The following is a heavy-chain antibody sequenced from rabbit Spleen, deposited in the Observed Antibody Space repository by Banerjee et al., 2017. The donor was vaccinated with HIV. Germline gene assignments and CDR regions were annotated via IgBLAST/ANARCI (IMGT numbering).Heavy chain of an antibody. CDR2: INTATNKA. Sequence: QEQLVESGGGLVRPGASLTLTCKASGFFFSDRDVMCWVRQAPGKGLEWIACINTATNKAVYASWAKGRFTISKTSSTTVFLQMTSLTAADTATYFCARKSYGSYRYAGLWGPGTLVTVS. D-gene: IGHD6-1*01. CDR3: ARKSYGSYRYAGL. CDR1: GFFFSDRDV. J-gene: IGHJ4*01. V-gene: IGHV1S45*01.